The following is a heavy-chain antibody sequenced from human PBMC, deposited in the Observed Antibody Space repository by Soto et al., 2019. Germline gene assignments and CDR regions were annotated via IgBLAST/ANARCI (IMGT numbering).Heavy chain of an antibody. CDR3: ARDLIGGSCYPGMYI. V-gene: IGHV3-21*01. J-gene: IGHJ6*02. D-gene: IGHD2-15*01. Sequence: TGGSLRLSCGASGFTLNSYTIPCVRQAPGKRLERLASSSSSGDIVSTDSVRGRFTISRDNSKNSVYLQINSLRAGDTAVYFCARDLIGGSCYPGMYIRCHWTTLTVS. CDR2: SSSSGDI. CDR1: GFTLNSYT.